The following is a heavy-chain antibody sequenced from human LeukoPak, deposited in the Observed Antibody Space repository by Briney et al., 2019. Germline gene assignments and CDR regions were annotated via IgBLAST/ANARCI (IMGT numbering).Heavy chain of an antibody. CDR1: GYTFTSYD. CDR3: ARGPLYSSSWYPYYYYGMDV. Sequence: ASVKVSCKASGYTFTSYDINWVRQATGQGLEWMGWMNPNSGNTGYAQKFQGRVTMTRNTSISTAYMELSSLRSEDTAVYYCARGPLYSSSWYPYYYYGMDVWGQGTTVTVSS. D-gene: IGHD6-13*01. J-gene: IGHJ6*02. V-gene: IGHV1-8*01. CDR2: MNPNSGNT.